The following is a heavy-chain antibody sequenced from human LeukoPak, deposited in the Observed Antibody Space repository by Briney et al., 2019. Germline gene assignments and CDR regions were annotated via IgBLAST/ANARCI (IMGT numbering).Heavy chain of an antibody. J-gene: IGHJ6*03. V-gene: IGHV1-18*01. CDR2: ISAYNGNT. Sequence: ASVKVSCKASGYTFTSYGISWVRRAPGQGLEWMGWISAYNGNTNYAQKLQGRVTMTTDTSTSTAYMELRSLRSDDTAVYYCARGHDYSNYPSPYYYYMDVWGKGTTVTVSS. CDR3: ARGHDYSNYPSPYYYYMDV. CDR1: GYTFTSYG. D-gene: IGHD4-11*01.